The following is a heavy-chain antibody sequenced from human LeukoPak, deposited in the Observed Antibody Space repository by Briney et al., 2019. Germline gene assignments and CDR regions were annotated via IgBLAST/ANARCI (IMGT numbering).Heavy chain of an antibody. CDR3: ATQLVGTTFGAFVI. CDR2: INSDGSST. CDR1: GFTFSRYW. D-gene: IGHD1-26*01. V-gene: IGHV3-74*01. Sequence: PGGSLRLSCAASGFTFSRYWMHWVRQAPGKGLVWVSRINSDGSSTSYADSVKGRFTISRDNAKNTLYPQINSLRAEDTAVYYCATQLVGTTFGAFVIWGQGTMVTVSS. J-gene: IGHJ3*02.